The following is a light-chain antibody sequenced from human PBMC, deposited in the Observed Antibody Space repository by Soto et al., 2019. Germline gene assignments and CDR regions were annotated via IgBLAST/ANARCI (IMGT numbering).Light chain of an antibody. J-gene: IGKJ1*01. CDR3: KQRSNWPRT. CDR1: QTVSSY. Sequence: EIVLTQSPGTLSLSPGERATLSCRASQTVSSYLLWYQQKPGQAPRLLIYDAYNRATGIQARFSGSGSGTDFTLTIRSLEPEDFAVYYCKQRSNWPRTFGQGTKVDIK. V-gene: IGKV3-11*01. CDR2: DAY.